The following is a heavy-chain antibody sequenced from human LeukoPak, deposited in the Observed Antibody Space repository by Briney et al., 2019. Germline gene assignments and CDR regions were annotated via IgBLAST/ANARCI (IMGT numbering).Heavy chain of an antibody. Sequence: GGSLRLSCAASGFTFSSYAMSWVRQAPGTGLEWVSAISGSGGSTYYADSVKGRFTISRDNSKNTLYLQMNSLRAEDTAVYYCAPLTGGYYFDYWGQGTLVTVSS. J-gene: IGHJ4*02. V-gene: IGHV3-23*01. CDR3: APLTGGYYFDY. D-gene: IGHD1-20*01. CDR2: ISGSGGST. CDR1: GFTFSSYA.